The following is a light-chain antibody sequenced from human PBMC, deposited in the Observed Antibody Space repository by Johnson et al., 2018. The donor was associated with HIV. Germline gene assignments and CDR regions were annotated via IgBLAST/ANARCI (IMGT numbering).Light chain of an antibody. J-gene: IGLJ1*01. CDR1: SSNIGNNY. CDR3: ETWGTGLGAGVV. CDR2: ENN. V-gene: IGLV1-51*02. Sequence: QSVLSQPPSVSAAPGQKVTISCSGSSSNIGNNYVSWYQQLPGTAPKLLIYENNKRPSGIPDRFSGSKSGTSATLAITGLHTGDEADYYCETWGTGLGAGVVFGTGTKVTVL.